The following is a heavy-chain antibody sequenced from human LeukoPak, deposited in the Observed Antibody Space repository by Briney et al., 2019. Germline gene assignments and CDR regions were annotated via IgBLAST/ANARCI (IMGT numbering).Heavy chain of an antibody. V-gene: IGHV3-20*04. Sequence: GGSLRLSCAASGFTFDDHGMSWVRQAPGKGLEWVSGINWNGGSTGYADSVKGRFTISRDNAKNSLYLQMNSLRAEDTAVYYCARRLAAAGNLVGLINWFDPWGQGTLVTVSS. CDR2: INWNGGST. CDR1: GFTFDDHG. J-gene: IGHJ5*02. CDR3: ARRLAAAGNLVGLINWFDP. D-gene: IGHD6-13*01.